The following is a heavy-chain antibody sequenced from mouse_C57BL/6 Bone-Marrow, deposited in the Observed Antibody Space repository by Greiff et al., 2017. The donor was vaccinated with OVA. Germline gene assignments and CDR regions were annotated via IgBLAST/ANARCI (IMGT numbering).Heavy chain of an antibody. Sequence: VMLVESGPGLVAPSQSLSITCTVSGFSLTSYGVHWVRQPPGKGLEWLVVIWSDGSTTYNSALKSRLSISKDNSKSQVFLKMNSLQTDDPAMYYCARHDYGSSPYALDYWGQGTTLTVSS. J-gene: IGHJ2*01. CDR1: GFSLTSYG. V-gene: IGHV2-6-1*01. CDR2: IWSDGST. CDR3: ARHDYGSSPYALDY. D-gene: IGHD1-1*01.